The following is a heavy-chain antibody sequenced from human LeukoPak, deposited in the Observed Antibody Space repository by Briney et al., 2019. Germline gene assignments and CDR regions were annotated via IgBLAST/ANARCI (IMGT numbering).Heavy chain of an antibody. Sequence: GASVTVSFTASGYTFTTYAIHWVRQAPGQRLEWMGWINADNGNTKYSQKFRGRVIITRDTSAYTAYMELSSLNSEDTAVYYCARAPYDILTGYSLNWFDPWGQGTLVTVSS. D-gene: IGHD3-9*01. V-gene: IGHV1-3*01. CDR3: ARAPYDILTGYSLNWFDP. J-gene: IGHJ5*02. CDR2: INADNGNT. CDR1: GYTFTTYA.